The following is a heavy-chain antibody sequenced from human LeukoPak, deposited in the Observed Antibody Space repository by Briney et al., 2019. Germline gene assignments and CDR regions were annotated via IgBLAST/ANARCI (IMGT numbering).Heavy chain of an antibody. CDR2: IDPSDSYT. J-gene: IGHJ4*02. Sequence: GGSLKISCKGSGYNFTNYWITWVRQMPGKGLEWMGRIDPSDSYTNYSPSFQGHVTISADKSISTAYLQWSSLKASDTAIYYCARFHLAFDYWAQGTLVTVSS. CDR3: ARFHLAFDY. V-gene: IGHV5-10-1*01. D-gene: IGHD2-21*01. CDR1: GYNFTNYW.